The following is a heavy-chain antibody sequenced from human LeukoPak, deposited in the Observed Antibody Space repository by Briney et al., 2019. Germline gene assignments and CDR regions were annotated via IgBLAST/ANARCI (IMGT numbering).Heavy chain of an antibody. D-gene: IGHD6-13*01. Sequence: GESLKISCQGSGYIFTSYWIGWVRQMPGKGLEWMGIIYPGDSDTRYSPSFQGQVTISADKSISTAYLQWSSLKASDTAMYYCARRVAAAGYYFDYWGQGTLVTVSS. V-gene: IGHV5-51*01. CDR2: IYPGDSDT. CDR3: ARRVAAAGYYFDY. CDR1: GYIFTSYW. J-gene: IGHJ4*02.